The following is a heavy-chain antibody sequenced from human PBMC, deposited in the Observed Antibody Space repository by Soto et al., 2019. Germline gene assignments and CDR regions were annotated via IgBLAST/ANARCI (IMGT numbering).Heavy chain of an antibody. V-gene: IGHV4-4*02. CDR1: GGSISSSNW. CDR3: ASSPVVTPRDDAFDI. D-gene: IGHD2-21*02. CDR2: IYHSGST. J-gene: IGHJ3*02. Sequence: QVQLQESGPGLVKPSGTLSLTCAVSGGSISSSNWWSWVRQPPGKGLEWSGEIYHSGSTNYNPSLKSRVTVSVDKSKNQFSLKLGSVTAADTAVYYCASSPVVTPRDDAFDIWGQGTMVTVSS.